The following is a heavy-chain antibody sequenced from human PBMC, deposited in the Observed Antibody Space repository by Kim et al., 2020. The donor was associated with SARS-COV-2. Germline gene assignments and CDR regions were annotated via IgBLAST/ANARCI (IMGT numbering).Heavy chain of an antibody. Sequence: SETLSLTCTVSGGSISSSSYYWGWIRQPPGKGLEWIGSIYYSGSTYYNPSLKSRVISVDTSKNQFSLKLSSVTAADTAVYYCARRPGRIVGAAYFDYWG. D-gene: IGHD1-26*01. CDR1: GGSISSSSYY. CDR2: IYYSGST. V-gene: IGHV4-39*01. J-gene: IGHJ4*01. CDR3: ARRPGRIVGAAYFDY.